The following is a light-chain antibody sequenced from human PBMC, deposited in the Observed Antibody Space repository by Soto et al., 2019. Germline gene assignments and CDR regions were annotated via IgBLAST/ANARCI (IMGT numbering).Light chain of an antibody. Sequence: DIPMTQSASSLPASVGDTVTISCQASQDISKYLNWFQQKPGKAPKLLIYDVFNVKTGVPSRFSGRGSGTDFTLIISNLQPEDFATYYCQQYDQLPITFGGGTKVDI. V-gene: IGKV1-33*01. CDR3: QQYDQLPIT. CDR2: DVF. J-gene: IGKJ4*01. CDR1: QDISKY.